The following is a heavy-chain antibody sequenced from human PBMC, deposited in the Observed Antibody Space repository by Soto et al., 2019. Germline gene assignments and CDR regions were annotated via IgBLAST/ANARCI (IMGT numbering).Heavy chain of an antibody. CDR3: AKDHEITFGGIIVLFDY. CDR1: GFTFSTDG. CDR2: ISYDGSLK. J-gene: IGHJ4*02. V-gene: IGHV3-30*18. D-gene: IGHD3-16*02. Sequence: QVQLVESGGGVVQPGRSLRLSCAASGFTFSTDGMHWVRQAPGKGLEWVALISYDGSLKYYADSVNGRFTISRDNSKNTLYLEMNSLRAEDTAVYYCAKDHEITFGGIIVLFDYWGQGTLVTVSS.